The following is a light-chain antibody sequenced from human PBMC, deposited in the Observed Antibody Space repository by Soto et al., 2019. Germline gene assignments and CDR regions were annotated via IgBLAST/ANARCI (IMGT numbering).Light chain of an antibody. Sequence: EVLLTQSPATLSVSPGAGSTLSCRASQSVGSNLAWYQQNPGQAPRLLIFDASNRATGIPARFSGSGSGTDFTLTISSLETEDFAVYYCQQHSNWPLTFGGGTQVDIK. CDR1: QSVGSN. V-gene: IGKV3-11*01. CDR3: QQHSNWPLT. J-gene: IGKJ4*01. CDR2: DAS.